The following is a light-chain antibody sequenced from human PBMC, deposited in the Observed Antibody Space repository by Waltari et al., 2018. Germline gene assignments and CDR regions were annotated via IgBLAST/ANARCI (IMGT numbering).Light chain of an antibody. J-gene: IGLJ3*02. CDR1: NTGREH. CDR3: QVWDSVSDHWV. Sequence: SFVLTQTPSVSVAPGRTAAITCGGDNTGREHVNWYQQRPGQDPVLVIYDDTDRPSGIPGRFSGSNSGDTATLTISGVEAGDEAVYYCQVWDSVSDHWVFGGGAKLTVL. V-gene: IGLV3-21*03. CDR2: DDT.